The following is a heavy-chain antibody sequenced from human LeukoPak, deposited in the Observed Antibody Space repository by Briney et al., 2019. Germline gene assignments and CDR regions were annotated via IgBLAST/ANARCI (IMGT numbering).Heavy chain of an antibody. V-gene: IGHV1-18*01. CDR3: ARVPQNSGSYQGYYYYMDV. Sequence: ASVKVSCKASGYTFSTYGISWVRQAPGQGLEWMGWISAYNGNTNYAQKLQGRVTMTTDTSTSTAYMELRSLRSDDTAVYYCARVPQNSGSYQGYYYYMDVWGKGTTVTVSS. CDR1: GYTFSTYG. CDR2: ISAYNGNT. D-gene: IGHD3-10*01. J-gene: IGHJ6*03.